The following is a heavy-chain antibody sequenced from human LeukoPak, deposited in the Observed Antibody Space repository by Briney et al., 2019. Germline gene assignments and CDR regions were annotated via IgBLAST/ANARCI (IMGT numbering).Heavy chain of an antibody. CDR2: ISSTSYI. J-gene: IGHJ4*02. D-gene: IGHD2-15*01. CDR1: GFTFSSYS. Sequence: GGSLRLSCAASGFTFSSYSMNWVRQAPGKGLEWVSSISSTSYIYYADSMKGRFTISRDNSRNSLYLQMNSLRAEDTAVYYCARVSGSRGCFGYWGQGTLVTVSS. CDR3: ARVSGSRGCFGY. V-gene: IGHV3-21*06.